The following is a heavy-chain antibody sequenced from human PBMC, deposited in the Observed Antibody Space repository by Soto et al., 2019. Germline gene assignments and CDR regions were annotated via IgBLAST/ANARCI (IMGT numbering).Heavy chain of an antibody. V-gene: IGHV1-18*04. CDR2: ISARNGDT. CDR3: AGAQLLPNPPADF. Sequence: QVHLVQSGAELRKPGASVKVSCKASGYTFTTYGIIWVRQAPGQHLEWLGWISARNGDTKYPQGFQGRVTLTTDTSPSTAYRELMTLRSDDTPVYFGAGAQLLPNPPADFGGRGTLVTVSS. CDR1: GYTFTTYG. J-gene: IGHJ4*02. D-gene: IGHD3-10*01.